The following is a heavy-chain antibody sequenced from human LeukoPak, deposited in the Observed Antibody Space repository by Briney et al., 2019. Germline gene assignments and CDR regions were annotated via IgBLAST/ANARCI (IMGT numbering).Heavy chain of an antibody. CDR2: IYYSGST. Sequence: SETLSLTCTVSGGSISSYYWSWIRQPPGKGLEWIGYIYYSGSTNYNPSLKSRVTISVDTSKNQFSLKLSSVTAADTAVYYCARERTRRYFDYWGQGTLVTVSS. CDR3: ARERTRRYFDY. CDR1: GGSISSYY. J-gene: IGHJ4*02. D-gene: IGHD1-14*01. V-gene: IGHV4-59*01.